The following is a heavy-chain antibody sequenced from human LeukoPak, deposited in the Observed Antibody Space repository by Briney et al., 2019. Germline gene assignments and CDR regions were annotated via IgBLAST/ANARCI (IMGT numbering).Heavy chain of an antibody. V-gene: IGHV4-39*07. CDR2: MYYGGSN. J-gene: IGHJ4*02. CDR3: ARVTEKYYFDY. Sequence: PSETLSLTCTVSGGSISSSSYYWGWIRQPPGKGLEWIESMYYGGSNYYNPSLKSRVTISEDTSKNQFSLKLSSVTAADTAVYFCARVTEKYYFDYWGQGTLVTVSS. CDR1: GGSISSSSYY. D-gene: IGHD2/OR15-2a*01.